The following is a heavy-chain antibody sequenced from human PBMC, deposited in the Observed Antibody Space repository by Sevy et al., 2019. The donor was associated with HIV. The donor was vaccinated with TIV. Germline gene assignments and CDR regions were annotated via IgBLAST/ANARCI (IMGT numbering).Heavy chain of an antibody. V-gene: IGHV3-21*01. D-gene: IGHD3-22*01. J-gene: IGHJ4*02. CDR1: GFTFSDYN. CDR3: ARDRRTLNYYASSGYNYDFDH. Sequence: GGSLRLSCAASGFTFSDYNMNWVRQAPGKGLEWVSSITGRSDYMYDADSVKGRFTIPRDNAKNSLYLQMNSLRVEDTAMYYCARDRRTLNYYASSGYNYDFDHWGQGTLVTVSS. CDR2: ITGRSDYM.